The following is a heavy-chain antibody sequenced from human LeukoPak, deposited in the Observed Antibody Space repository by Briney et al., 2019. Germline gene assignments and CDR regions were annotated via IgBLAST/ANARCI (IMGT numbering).Heavy chain of an antibody. CDR1: GFTFSSYS. CDR2: ISSSSSYI. V-gene: IGHV3-21*01. Sequence: GGSLRLSCAASGFTFSSYSMNWVRQAPARGLEWVSSISSSSSYIYYADSVKGRFTISRDNAKNSLYLQMNSLRAEDTAVYYCARARITIFGVVTHFDYWGQGTLVTVSS. J-gene: IGHJ4*02. D-gene: IGHD3-3*01. CDR3: ARARITIFGVVTHFDY.